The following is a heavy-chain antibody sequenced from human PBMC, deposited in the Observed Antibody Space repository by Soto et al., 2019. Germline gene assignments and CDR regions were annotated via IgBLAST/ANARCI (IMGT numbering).Heavy chain of an antibody. CDR1: GYTFTSYY. V-gene: IGHV1-8*02. J-gene: IGHJ3*02. CDR2: MNPNSGNT. Sequence: ASVKVSCKASGYTFTSYYMHWVRQAPGQGLEWMGWMNPNSGNTGYAQKFQGRVTMTRNTSISTAYMELSSLRSEDTAVYYCASSIGYTEAAAGPDIWGQGTMVTVSS. D-gene: IGHD6-13*01. CDR3: ASSIGYTEAAAGPDI.